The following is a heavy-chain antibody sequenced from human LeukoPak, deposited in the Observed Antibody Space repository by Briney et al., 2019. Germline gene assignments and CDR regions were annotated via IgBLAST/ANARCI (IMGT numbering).Heavy chain of an antibody. CDR1: GGSISSYY. D-gene: IGHD5-24*01. CDR2: IYYSGST. J-gene: IGHJ4*02. CDR3: ARQGRWLQLPDY. Sequence: SETLSLTCTVSGGSISSYYWSWIRQPPGKGLEWIGYIYYSGSTNYNPSLKSRVTISVDTSKNQFSLKLSSVTAADTAVYYCARQGRWLQLPDYWGQGTLVTVSS. V-gene: IGHV4-59*08.